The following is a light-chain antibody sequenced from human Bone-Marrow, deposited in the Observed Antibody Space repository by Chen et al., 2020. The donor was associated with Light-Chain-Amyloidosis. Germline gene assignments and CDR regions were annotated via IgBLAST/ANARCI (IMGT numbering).Light chain of an antibody. CDR2: DVS. CDR1: SSDVGGYDF. V-gene: IGLV2-11*01. Sequence: QAALTQPRSVSGSPGQSVSISCTGTSSDVGGYDFVSWYQKHPVKAPKLMIYDVSKRPSGVPDRFSGSTSGNTASLTISGLQADDEADYYCCSYAGSYSLYVFGSGTKVTVL. J-gene: IGLJ1*01. CDR3: CSYAGSYSLYV.